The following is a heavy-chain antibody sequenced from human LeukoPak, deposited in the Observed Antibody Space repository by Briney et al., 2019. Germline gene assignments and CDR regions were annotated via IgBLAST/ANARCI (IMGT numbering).Heavy chain of an antibody. J-gene: IGHJ6*02. CDR3: ARHLLRSYYYYYGMDV. Sequence: SETLSLTCTVSGGSISSYYWSWIRQPPGKGLEWIGYIYYSGSTNYNPSLKSRVTISVDTSKNQFSLKLSSVTAADTAVYYCARHLLRSYYYYYGMDVWGQGTTVTVSS. D-gene: IGHD4-17*01. CDR1: GGSISSYY. V-gene: IGHV4-59*08. CDR2: IYYSGST.